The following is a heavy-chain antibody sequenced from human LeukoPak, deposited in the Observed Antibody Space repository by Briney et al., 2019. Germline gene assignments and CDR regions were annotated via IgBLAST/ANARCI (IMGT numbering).Heavy chain of an antibody. J-gene: IGHJ5*02. CDR2: ISYDGSNK. Sequence: GRSLRLSCAASGFTFSSYAMHWVRQAPGKGLEWVAVISYDGSNKYYADSVKARFTISRDNSKNTLYLQMNSLRAEDTAVYYCARSPFPWGQGTLVTVSS. CDR1: GFTFSSYA. V-gene: IGHV3-30*01. CDR3: ARSPFP.